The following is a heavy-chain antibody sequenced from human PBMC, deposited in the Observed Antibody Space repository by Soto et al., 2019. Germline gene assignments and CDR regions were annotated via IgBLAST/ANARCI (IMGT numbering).Heavy chain of an antibody. CDR2: INHVGYT. Sequence: SETLSLTCAVYGGSFSGYYWSWIRQPPGKGLEWIGEINHVGYTDYNPSLKSRVTISADTSKNRFSLILTSVTAADTAVYYCARLRRYFDWLPRYYIDYWGQGTQVTVSS. J-gene: IGHJ4*02. CDR3: ARLRRYFDWLPRYYIDY. D-gene: IGHD3-9*01. CDR1: GGSFSGYY. V-gene: IGHV4-34*01.